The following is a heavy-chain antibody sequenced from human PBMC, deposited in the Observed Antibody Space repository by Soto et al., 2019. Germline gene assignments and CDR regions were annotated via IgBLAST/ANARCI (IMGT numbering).Heavy chain of an antibody. V-gene: IGHV1-69*13. CDR3: ARWGTIFGVVIDPYGMDV. D-gene: IGHD3-3*01. Sequence: SVKVSCKASGGTFSSYAISWVRQAPGQGLEWMGGIIPIFGTANYAQKFQGRVTITADESTSTAYMELSSLRSEDTAVYYCARWGTIFGVVIDPYGMDVWGQGTTVTVSS. CDR2: IIPIFGTA. J-gene: IGHJ6*02. CDR1: GGTFSSYA.